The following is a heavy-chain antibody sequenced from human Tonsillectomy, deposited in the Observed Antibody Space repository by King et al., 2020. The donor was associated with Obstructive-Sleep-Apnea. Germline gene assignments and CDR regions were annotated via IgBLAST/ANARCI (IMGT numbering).Heavy chain of an antibody. J-gene: IGHJ5*02. CDR2: ISSSSSYI. D-gene: IGHD6-19*01. CDR1: GFTFSSYS. Sequence: VQLVESGGGLVKPGGSLRLSCAASGFTFSSYSMNCVRQAPGKGLEWVSSISSSSSYIYYADSVKGRFTISRDNAKNSLYLQMNSLRAEDTAVYYCARGGYRGIAVAGTFWFDPWGQGTLVTVSS. V-gene: IGHV3-21*01. CDR3: ARGGYRGIAVAGTFWFDP.